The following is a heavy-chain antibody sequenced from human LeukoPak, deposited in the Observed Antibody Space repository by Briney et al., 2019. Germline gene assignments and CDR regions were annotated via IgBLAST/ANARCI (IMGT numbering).Heavy chain of an antibody. V-gene: IGHV1-2*02. CDR2: INPNSGGT. CDR3: ARDAPPLGPGGNWFDP. CDR1: GYTFTSYD. D-gene: IGHD1-1*01. Sequence: ASVKVSCKASGYTFTSYDINWVRQAPGQGLEWMGWINPNSGGTNYAQKFQGRVTMTRDTSISTAYMELSRLRSDDTAVYYCARDAPPLGPGGNWFDPWGQGTLVTVSS. J-gene: IGHJ5*02.